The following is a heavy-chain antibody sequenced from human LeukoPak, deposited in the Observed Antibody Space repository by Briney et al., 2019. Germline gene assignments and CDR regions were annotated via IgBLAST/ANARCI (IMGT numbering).Heavy chain of an antibody. CDR1: GFTFSSYS. CDR2: IKQDGSEK. D-gene: IGHD4-11*01. CDR3: ARDWTTVTPFDY. J-gene: IGHJ4*02. V-gene: IGHV3-7*01. Sequence: GGSLRLSCAASGFTFSSYSMSWVRQAPGKGLEWVANIKQDGSEKYYVDSVKGRFTISRENAKNSLYLQMNSLRAEDTAVYYCARDWTTVTPFDYWGQGTLVTVSS.